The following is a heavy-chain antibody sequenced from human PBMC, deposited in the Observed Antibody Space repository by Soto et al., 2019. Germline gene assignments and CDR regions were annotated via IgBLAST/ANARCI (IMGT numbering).Heavy chain of an antibody. J-gene: IGHJ4*02. D-gene: IGHD1-26*01. V-gene: IGHV1-8*01. Sequence: QVQLVQSGAEVREPGASVKVSCKASGYSFTGLDINWVRQTTGQGLEWMGWMQPSSGRTGYAQKFQGRDTMTRDTSINTAYMELSSLTSDDTAFYYCARGVTAGVDYWGQGTLVTVSS. CDR1: GYSFTGLD. CDR2: MQPSSGRT. CDR3: ARGVTAGVDY.